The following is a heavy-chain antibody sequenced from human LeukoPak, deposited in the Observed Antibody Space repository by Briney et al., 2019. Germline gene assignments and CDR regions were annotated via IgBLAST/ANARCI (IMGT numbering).Heavy chain of an antibody. CDR1: GFTFSSYS. CDR2: ISSSSSYI. V-gene: IGHV3-21*01. D-gene: IGHD5-18*01. Sequence: PGGSLRLSCAASGFTFSSYSMNWVRQAPGKGLEWVLSISSSSSYIYYADSVKGRSTISRDNAKNSLYLQMNSLRAEDTAVYYCARETWIQLWLIDYWGQGTLVTVSS. CDR3: ARETWIQLWLIDY. J-gene: IGHJ4*02.